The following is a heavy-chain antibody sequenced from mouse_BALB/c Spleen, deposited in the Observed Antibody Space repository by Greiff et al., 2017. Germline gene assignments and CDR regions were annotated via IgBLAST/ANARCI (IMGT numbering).Heavy chain of an antibody. CDR1: GYTFTSYY. V-gene: IGHV1S56*01. J-gene: IGHJ3*01. Sequence: VQLVESGPELVKPGASVRISCKASGYTFTSYYIHWVKQRPGQGLEWIGWIYPGNVNTKYNEKFKGKATLTADKSSSTAYMQLSSLTSEDSAVYFCAREGVYRYDGFAYWGQGTLVTVSA. CDR2: IYPGNVNT. CDR3: AREGVYRYDGFAY. D-gene: IGHD2-14*01.